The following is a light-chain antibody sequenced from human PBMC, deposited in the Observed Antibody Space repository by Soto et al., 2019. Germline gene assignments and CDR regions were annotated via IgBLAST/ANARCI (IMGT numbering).Light chain of an antibody. Sequence: QSALTQPASVSGSPGQSIAISCTGTSSDVGSYNSVSWYQQYPGKAPKLMIHDVNNRPSGLSDRFAGSTSGNTASLTISGLQAEDEDDYYCSSFTSITSYVFGTGTKVTVL. CDR2: DVN. V-gene: IGLV2-14*03. CDR1: SSDVGSYNS. CDR3: SSFTSITSYV. J-gene: IGLJ1*01.